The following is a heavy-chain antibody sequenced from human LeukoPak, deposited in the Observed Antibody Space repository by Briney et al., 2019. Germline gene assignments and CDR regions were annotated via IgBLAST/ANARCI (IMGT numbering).Heavy chain of an antibody. J-gene: IGHJ4*02. V-gene: IGHV3-15*01. CDR2: IKSKTDGRTT. Sequence: PGGSLRLSCAASGFTFDDYGMTWVRQAPGKGLEWVGRIKSKTDGRTTDYATPVNGRFTISADDSKTTLYDSKNTLYLQMHSLKTEDTAVYYCATSYYYDSGTNSPPYYWGQGTLVTVSS. CDR1: GFTFDDYG. CDR3: ATSYYYDSGTNSPPYY. D-gene: IGHD3-10*01.